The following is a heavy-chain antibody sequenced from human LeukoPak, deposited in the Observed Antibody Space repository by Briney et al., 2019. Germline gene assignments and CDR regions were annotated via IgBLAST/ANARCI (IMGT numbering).Heavy chain of an antibody. V-gene: IGHV3-74*01. CDR1: GFTFSSYW. Sequence: GGSLRLSCAASGFTFSSYWMHWVRQAPGKGLVWVSRINSDGSSTSYADSVKGRFTISRDNAKNTRYLQMNSLRAEDTAVYYCARWEDGDYYFDYWGQGTLVTVSS. CDR2: INSDGSST. J-gene: IGHJ4*02. CDR3: ARWEDGDYYFDY. D-gene: IGHD4-17*01.